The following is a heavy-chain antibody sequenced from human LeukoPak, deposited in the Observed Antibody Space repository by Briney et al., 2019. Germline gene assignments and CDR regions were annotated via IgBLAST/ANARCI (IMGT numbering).Heavy chain of an antibody. J-gene: IGHJ5*02. V-gene: IGHV4-34*01. CDR2: INHSGST. Sequence: SETLSLTCAVYGGSFSGYYWSWIRQPPGKGLEWIGEINHSGSTNYNPSLKSRVTISVDTSKNQFSLKLSSVTAADTAVYYCARASPPSGYSGYDWISSWFDPWGQGTLDTVSS. D-gene: IGHD5-12*01. CDR3: ARASPPSGYSGYDWISSWFDP. CDR1: GGSFSGYY.